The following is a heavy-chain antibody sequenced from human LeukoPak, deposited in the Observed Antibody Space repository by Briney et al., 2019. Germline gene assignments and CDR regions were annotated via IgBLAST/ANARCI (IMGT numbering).Heavy chain of an antibody. D-gene: IGHD2-15*01. CDR2: INHSGNT. Sequence: SETLCLTCAVYGGSFSGYYWSWIRQPPGKGLEWIGEINHSGNTDYNPPLRSRVTISVDTSNNQFSLRLGSVTAADTAVYHCARHCCSGPAKRVFDIWGQGTMVTVSS. J-gene: IGHJ3*02. CDR1: GGSFSGYY. V-gene: IGHV4-34*01. CDR3: ARHCCSGPAKRVFDI.